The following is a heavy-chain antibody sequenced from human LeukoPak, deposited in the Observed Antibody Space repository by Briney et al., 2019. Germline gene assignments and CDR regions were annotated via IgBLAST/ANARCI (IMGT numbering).Heavy chain of an antibody. CDR2: IYWDDGK. J-gene: IGHJ4*02. V-gene: IGHV2-5*02. CDR1: GFSLSTSGVG. Sequence: SGPTLVKPTQTLTLTCTFSGFSLSTSGVGVGWIRQPPGKALEWLALIYWDDGKRYSPSLKSRLTITKDTSKNQVVLTMTNMGPVDTATYHCAHTDMITFGGVRIDYWGQGTLVTVSS. D-gene: IGHD3-16*01. CDR3: AHTDMITFGGVRIDY.